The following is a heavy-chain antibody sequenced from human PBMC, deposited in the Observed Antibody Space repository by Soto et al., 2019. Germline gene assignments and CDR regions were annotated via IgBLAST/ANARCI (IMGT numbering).Heavy chain of an antibody. Sequence: EVQLVESGGGLVKPVGSLRLSCAAFGFSFTNAWMTWVRQAPGKGLEWVGRIKSISSGATTDYAAPVKGRFSISRDDSKNTVYLQMNSLKTDDTAVYYCMAAATKWGQGTLVTVSS. D-gene: IGHD1-26*01. J-gene: IGHJ4*02. CDR1: GFSFTNAW. CDR3: MAAATK. CDR2: IKSISSGATT. V-gene: IGHV3-15*01.